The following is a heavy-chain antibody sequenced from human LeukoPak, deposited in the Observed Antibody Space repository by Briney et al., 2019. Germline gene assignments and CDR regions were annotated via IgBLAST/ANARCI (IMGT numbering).Heavy chain of an antibody. Sequence: SETLSLTCTVSGGSITNVIYYWSWIRQPPGKGLEWIGEINHSGSTNYNPSLKSRVTISVDTSKNQFSLKLSSVTAADTAVYYCARVGDGYGDYDPWFDPWGQGTLVTVSS. J-gene: IGHJ5*02. D-gene: IGHD4-17*01. V-gene: IGHV4-39*07. CDR3: ARVGDGYGDYDPWFDP. CDR1: GGSITNVIYY. CDR2: INHSGST.